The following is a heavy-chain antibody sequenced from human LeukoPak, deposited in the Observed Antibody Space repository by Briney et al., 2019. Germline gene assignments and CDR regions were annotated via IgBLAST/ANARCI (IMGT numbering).Heavy chain of an antibody. CDR3: ARDVGITVADSFDP. J-gene: IGHJ5*02. V-gene: IGHV1-18*01. CDR2: ISAYNGNT. CDR1: GYTFTSYG. Sequence: ASVKVSCKASGYTFTSYGISWVRQAPGQGLEWMGWISAYNGNTNYAQKFQGRVTMTTDTSTSTVYMEVRGLRSDDTAMYYCARDVGITVADSFDPWGQGTLVTVSS. D-gene: IGHD6-13*01.